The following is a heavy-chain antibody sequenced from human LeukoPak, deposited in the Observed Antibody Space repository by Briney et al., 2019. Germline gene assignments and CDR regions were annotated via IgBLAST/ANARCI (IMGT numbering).Heavy chain of an antibody. J-gene: IGHJ5*02. CDR3: ARDGYGDYVA. Sequence: GRSLRLSCAASGFTFSSYAMHWVRQAPGKGLEWVAVISYDGSNKYYADSVKGRFTISRDNSKNTLYLQMNSLRAEDTAVYYCARDGYGDYVAWGQGTLVTVSS. CDR1: GFTFSSYA. D-gene: IGHD4-17*01. V-gene: IGHV3-30-3*01. CDR2: ISYDGSNK.